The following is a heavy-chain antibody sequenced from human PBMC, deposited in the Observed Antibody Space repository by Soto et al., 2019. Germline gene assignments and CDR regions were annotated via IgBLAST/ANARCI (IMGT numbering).Heavy chain of an antibody. D-gene: IGHD2-2*01. CDR2: IKQDGSEK. Sequence: GGSLRLSCAASGFTFSSYWMSWVRQAPGKGLEWVANIKQDGSEKYYADSVKGRFTISRDNSKNTLYLQMNSLRAEDTAVYYCARDLIPAAMRYYYYYYGMDVWGQGTTVTVSS. CDR1: GFTFSSYW. V-gene: IGHV3-7*01. J-gene: IGHJ6*02. CDR3: ARDLIPAAMRYYYYYYGMDV.